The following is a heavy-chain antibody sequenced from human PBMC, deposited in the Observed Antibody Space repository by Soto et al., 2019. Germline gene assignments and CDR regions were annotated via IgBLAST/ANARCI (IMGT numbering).Heavy chain of an antibody. V-gene: IGHV3-30*03. J-gene: IGHJ4*02. CDR2: ISYDGSNK. CDR3: ARVKSQLLGVAGTAVVLDY. D-gene: IGHD6-19*01. CDR1: GFTFSSYG. Sequence: GGSLRLSCAASGFTFSSYGMHWVRQAPGKGLEWVAVISYDGSNKYYADSVKGRFTISRDNAKNSLYLQMNSLRAEDTAVYYCARVKSQLLGVAGTAVVLDYWGQGTLVTVSS.